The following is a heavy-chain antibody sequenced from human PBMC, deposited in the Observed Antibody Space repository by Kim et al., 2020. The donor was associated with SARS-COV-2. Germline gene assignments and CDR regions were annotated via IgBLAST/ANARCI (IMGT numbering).Heavy chain of an antibody. CDR2: MVAATGNT. D-gene: IGHD1-26*01. J-gene: IGHJ4*02. V-gene: IGHV1-58*01. CDR1: GFPFMRSA. CDR3: ATGEATGGGGTLPGFDF. Sequence: SVKVSCKTSGFPFMRSAVQWVRQPRGRRLEWVGWMVAATGNTNYAQRLQGRVTITRDLSTSTAYMELSSLRSEDTAVYYCATGEATGGGGTLPGFDFGGRGTLVTVSS.